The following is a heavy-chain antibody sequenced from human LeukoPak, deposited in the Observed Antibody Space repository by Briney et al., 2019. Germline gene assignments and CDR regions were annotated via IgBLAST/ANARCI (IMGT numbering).Heavy chain of an antibody. D-gene: IGHD6-13*01. Sequence: PSETLSLTCTVSGGSISSSSYYWGWIRQPPGKGLEWIGSIYYSGSTYYNPSLESRVTISVDTSKNQFSLKLSSVTAADTAVYYCARDPPLVYSSSWYSSGWFDPWGQGTLVTVSS. V-gene: IGHV4-39*07. CDR2: IYYSGST. CDR3: ARDPPLVYSSSWYSSGWFDP. CDR1: GGSISSSSYY. J-gene: IGHJ5*02.